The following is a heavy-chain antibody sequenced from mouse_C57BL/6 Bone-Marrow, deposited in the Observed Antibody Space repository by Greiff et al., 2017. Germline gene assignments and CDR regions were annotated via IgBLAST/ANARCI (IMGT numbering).Heavy chain of an antibody. V-gene: IGHV1-80*01. CDR1: GYPFRITW. J-gene: IGHJ3*01. CDR2: IYPGVGDI. CDR3: ARGAY. Sequence: LQESGAELVKPGASVKISSKPSGYPFRITWMNWVKQRPGKGLEWIGKIYPGVGDITYIGKFKGKATLTDDKASSTAYMQPSSLTPDDSAVYFCARGAYWGQGTLITVSA.